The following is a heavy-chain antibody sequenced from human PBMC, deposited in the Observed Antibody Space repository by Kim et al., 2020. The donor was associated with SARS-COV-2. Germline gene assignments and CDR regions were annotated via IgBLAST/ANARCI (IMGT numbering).Heavy chain of an antibody. CDR2: ISSSSSYI. J-gene: IGHJ4*02. D-gene: IGHD3-10*01. CDR3: AAGGFGSGSYYNV. CDR1: GFTFSSYS. V-gene: IGHV3-21*04. Sequence: GGSLRLSCAASGFTFSSYSMNWVRQAPGKGLEWVSSISSSSSYIYYADSVKGRFTISRDNAKNSLYLQMNSLRAEDTAVYYCAAGGFGSGSYYNVWGQGTLVTVSS.